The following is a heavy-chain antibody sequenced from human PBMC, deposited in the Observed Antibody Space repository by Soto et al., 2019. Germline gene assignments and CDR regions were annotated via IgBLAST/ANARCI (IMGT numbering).Heavy chain of an antibody. CDR3: ATHPPYGPLDH. J-gene: IGHJ4*02. Sequence: SETLSLICTVSGGSISSSSNHWGWIRQPPGKGLEWIGNIYYSENTYYNPSLKSRVTISVDTSKNQFSLRLTSVTAADTAVYYCATHPPYGPLDHWGQGTLVTVSS. V-gene: IGHV4-39*01. CDR1: GGSISSSSNH. CDR2: IYYSENT. D-gene: IGHD4-17*01.